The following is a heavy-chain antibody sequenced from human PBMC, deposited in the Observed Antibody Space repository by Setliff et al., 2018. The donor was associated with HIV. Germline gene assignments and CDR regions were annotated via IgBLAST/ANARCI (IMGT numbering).Heavy chain of an antibody. CDR1: GFTFSSYG. J-gene: IGHJ6*02. Sequence: PGGSLRLSCAASGFTFSSYGMHWVRQAPGKGLEWVAFIRYDGSNKYYADSVKGRFTISRDNSKNTLHLQMNSLRAEDTALYYCAKDLGGGSYGNWAYGMDVGGQGTTVTVSS. CDR2: IRYDGSNK. V-gene: IGHV3-30*02. CDR3: AKDLGGGSYGNWAYGMDV. D-gene: IGHD4-17*01.